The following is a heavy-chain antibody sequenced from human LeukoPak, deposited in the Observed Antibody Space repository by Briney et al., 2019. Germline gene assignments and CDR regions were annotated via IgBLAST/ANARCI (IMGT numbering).Heavy chain of an antibody. D-gene: IGHD3-9*01. CDR3: AVADVLTGYPYYFDY. J-gene: IGHJ4*02. Sequence: SETLSLTCAIYGGSFSGYYWSWIRQPPGKGLEWIGKINHSGSTNYNPSPKSRVTISVDTSKNQVSLKLSSVTAADTAVYYCAVADVLTGYPYYFDYWGQGTLVTVSS. CDR2: INHSGST. V-gene: IGHV4-34*01. CDR1: GGSFSGYY.